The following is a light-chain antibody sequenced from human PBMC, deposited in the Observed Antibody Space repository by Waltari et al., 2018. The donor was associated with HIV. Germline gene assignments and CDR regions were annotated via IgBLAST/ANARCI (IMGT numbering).Light chain of an antibody. Sequence: QSALTQPRSVSGSPGQSVTISCTGTSTDVGGYNYASCSQQHPGKAPKLMIFDVSKRPSGVPDRFSGSRSGNTASLTISGLQAEDEADYYCCSYAGSYTYVFGTGTKVTVL. CDR2: DVS. CDR3: CSYAGSYTYV. V-gene: IGLV2-11*01. J-gene: IGLJ1*01. CDR1: STDVGGYNY.